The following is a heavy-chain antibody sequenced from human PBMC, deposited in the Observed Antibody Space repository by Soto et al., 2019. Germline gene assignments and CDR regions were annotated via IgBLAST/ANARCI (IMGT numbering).Heavy chain of an antibody. CDR1: GGSISSYY. CDR3: ASGYITTVTSFYFAY. J-gene: IGHJ4*02. D-gene: IGHD4-17*01. Sequence: SETLSLTCTVSGGSISSYYWSWIRQPPGKGLEWIGYIYYSGSTNYNPSLKSRVTISVDTSKNQFSLKLSSVTAADTAVYYCASGYITTVTSFYFAYWGQGTLATV. CDR2: IYYSGST. V-gene: IGHV4-59*01.